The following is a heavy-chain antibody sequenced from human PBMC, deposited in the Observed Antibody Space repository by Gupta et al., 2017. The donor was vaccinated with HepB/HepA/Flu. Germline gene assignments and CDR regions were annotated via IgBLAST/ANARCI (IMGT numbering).Heavy chain of an antibody. CDR1: GACNRRSSVA. CDR3: ARGQMSTFDI. D-gene: IGHD5/OR15-5a*01. CDR2: TYFRSGYYS. V-gene: IGHV6-1*01. J-gene: IGHJ3*02. Sequence: QVPLPMSGPGLVKPSQTLPLTWGISGACNRRSSVAWNWIRQSPLRGLEWLGRTYFRSGYYSDYAVSVKSRITVTPDTSKNQFSLQLNSVTPDDTAIYYCARGQMSTFDIWGQGTMVTVSS.